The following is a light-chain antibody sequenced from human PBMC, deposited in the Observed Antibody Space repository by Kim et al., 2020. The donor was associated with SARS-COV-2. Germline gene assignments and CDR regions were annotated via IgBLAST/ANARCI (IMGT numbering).Light chain of an antibody. CDR3: QQYSSSPAT. Sequence: LPWERATPSCRAGTGVSSHHLAWDPQKPGQAPRVLLYGGSSRATGIPDWFSGSGSGTDFTLTITRLEPEDFAVYYCQQYSSSPATFGQGTKVDIK. CDR2: GGS. CDR1: TGVSSHH. J-gene: IGKJ1*01. V-gene: IGKV3-20*01.